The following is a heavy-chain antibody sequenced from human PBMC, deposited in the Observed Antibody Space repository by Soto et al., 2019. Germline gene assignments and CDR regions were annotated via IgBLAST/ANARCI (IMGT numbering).Heavy chain of an antibody. Sequence: ASVKVSCKASGYTFTSYGISWVRQAPGQGLEWMGWISAYNGNTNYAQKLQGRVTMTTDTSTSTAYMELRSPRSDDTAVYYCARGGDTIFGVVTYYYYGMDVWGQGTTVTVSS. CDR3: ARGGDTIFGVVTYYYYGMDV. D-gene: IGHD3-3*01. CDR2: ISAYNGNT. V-gene: IGHV1-18*04. CDR1: GYTFTSYG. J-gene: IGHJ6*02.